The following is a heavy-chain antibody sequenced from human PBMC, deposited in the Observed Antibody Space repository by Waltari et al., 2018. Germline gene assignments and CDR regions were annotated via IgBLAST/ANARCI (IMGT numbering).Heavy chain of an antibody. V-gene: IGHV4-34*01. CDR1: GGSFSGYY. D-gene: IGHD6-6*01. Sequence: QVQLQQWGAGLLKPSETLSLTCAVYGGSFSGYYWSWILQPPGKGLEWIGAINNSGSTQQNPHLKSRVTISVDTSKNQFSLKLSSVKEAETAVYYCARGGSIAPLQLFDPWGQGNLV. J-gene: IGHJ5*02. CDR2: INNSGST. CDR3: ARGGSIAPLQLFDP.